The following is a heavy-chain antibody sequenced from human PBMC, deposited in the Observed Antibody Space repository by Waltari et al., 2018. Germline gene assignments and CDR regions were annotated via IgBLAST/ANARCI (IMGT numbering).Heavy chain of an antibody. CDR2: INSYGGTT. Sequence: EVQLVESGGGLVQPGGSLRLSCAVSGVTFSDTWSHWVRQTPGEGLMCVSRINSYGGTTNYSDSVTGRFTISRDNAKNMVYLQMHSLGAEDTAVYYCATAGNYRFDFWGQGTLVTVSP. D-gene: IGHD1-26*01. CDR3: ATAGNYRFDF. CDR1: GVTFSDTW. J-gene: IGHJ4*02. V-gene: IGHV3-74*01.